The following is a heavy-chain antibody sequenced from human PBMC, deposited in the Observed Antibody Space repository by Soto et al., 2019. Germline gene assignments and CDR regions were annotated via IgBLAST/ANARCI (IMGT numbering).Heavy chain of an antibody. CDR3: ARDPDSGYDGDY. V-gene: IGHV4-59*01. Sequence: QVQLQESGPGLVKPSETLSLTCTVSGGSISSYYWSWIRQPPGKGLEWIGYIYYSGSTNYNPSLKSRVTISVDTSKIQFSLKLSSVTAADTAVYYCARDPDSGYDGDYWGQGTLVTVSS. J-gene: IGHJ4*02. CDR1: GGSISSYY. CDR2: IYYSGST. D-gene: IGHD5-12*01.